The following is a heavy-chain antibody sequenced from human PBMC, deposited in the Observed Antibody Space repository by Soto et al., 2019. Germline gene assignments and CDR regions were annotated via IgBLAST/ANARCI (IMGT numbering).Heavy chain of an antibody. D-gene: IGHD1-26*01. CDR1: GFTFSSYA. J-gene: IGHJ4*02. V-gene: IGHV3-23*01. CDR3: AEARMTGRGALDF. Sequence: GGSLRLSCAASGFTFSSYAMSWVRQAPGKGLEWVSGLSGSGGSPYYVDPVKGRFTIARDNSKNTLYLQMNSLRVEDTAVYFCAEARMTGRGALDFWGQGILVTVSS. CDR2: LSGSGGSP.